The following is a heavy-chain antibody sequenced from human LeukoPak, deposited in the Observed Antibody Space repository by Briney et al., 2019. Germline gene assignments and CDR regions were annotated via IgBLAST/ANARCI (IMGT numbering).Heavy chain of an antibody. Sequence: SETLSLTCAVYGGSFSGSNWSWIRQPSGKGLEWIGEIYNSGSTIYNPSLKSRVTISVDTSKNQFSLNLISVTAADTAVYYCVRAYDYWGQGTLVTVSS. CDR2: IYNSGST. CDR3: VRAYDY. CDR1: GGSFSGSN. J-gene: IGHJ4*02. V-gene: IGHV4-34*01.